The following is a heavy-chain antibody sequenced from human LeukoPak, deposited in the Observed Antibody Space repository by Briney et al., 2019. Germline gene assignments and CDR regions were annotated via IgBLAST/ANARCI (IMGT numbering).Heavy chain of an antibody. CDR3: ATHPYYYGSGSPRRGYMDV. CDR1: GVSISSYY. J-gene: IGHJ6*03. CDR2: IYYSGSA. V-gene: IGHV4-59*08. Sequence: SETLSLTCTVSGVSISSYYWTWIRQPPEKGLEWIGYIYYSGSANYNPSLKSRVTISVDTSKNQFSLKLSSVTAADTAVYYCATHPYYYGSGSPRRGYMDVWGKGTTVTISS. D-gene: IGHD3-10*01.